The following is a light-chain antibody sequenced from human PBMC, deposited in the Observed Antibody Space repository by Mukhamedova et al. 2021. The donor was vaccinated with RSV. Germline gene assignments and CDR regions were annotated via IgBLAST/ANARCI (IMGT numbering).Light chain of an antibody. CDR3: LQHNDFPWT. CDR2: GAS. Sequence: WYQRRVHGQAPKRLIYGASSLQGGVPSRFSGSESGTEFTLTINSLQPDDFATYYCLQHNDFPWTFGQGTKVEIK. V-gene: IGKV1-17*01. J-gene: IGKJ1*01.